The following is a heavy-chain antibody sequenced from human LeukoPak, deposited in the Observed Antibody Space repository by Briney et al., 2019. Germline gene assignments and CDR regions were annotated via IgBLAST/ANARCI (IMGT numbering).Heavy chain of an antibody. CDR3: ARSVGITMVRGDLYYFDY. D-gene: IGHD3-10*01. J-gene: IGHJ4*02. Sequence: PGGSLRLSCAASGFKFSDHYIDWVRQAPGKGLEWVANIKQDGSEKYYVDSVKGRFTISRDNAKNSLYLQMNSLRAEDTAVYYCARSVGITMVRGDLYYFDYWGQGTLVTVSS. CDR1: GFKFSDHY. V-gene: IGHV3-7*03. CDR2: IKQDGSEK.